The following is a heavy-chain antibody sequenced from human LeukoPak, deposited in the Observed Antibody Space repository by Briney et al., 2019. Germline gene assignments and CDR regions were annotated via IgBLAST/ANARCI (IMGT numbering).Heavy chain of an antibody. Sequence: PGGSLRLSCAASGFTFSSYGMHWVRQAPGKGLEWVAVISYDGSNKYYADSVKGRFTISRDNSKNTLYLQINSLRAEDTAVYYCAKELDIVPYYYYYMDVWGKGTTVTVSS. CDR3: AKELDIVPYYYYYMDV. CDR2: ISYDGSNK. J-gene: IGHJ6*03. CDR1: GFTFSSYG. D-gene: IGHD5-12*01. V-gene: IGHV3-30*18.